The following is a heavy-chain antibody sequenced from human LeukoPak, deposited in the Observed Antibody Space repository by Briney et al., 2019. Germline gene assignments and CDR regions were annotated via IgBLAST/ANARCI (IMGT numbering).Heavy chain of an antibody. D-gene: IGHD3/OR15-3a*01. Sequence: SETLSLTCAVSGGSINSKSYYWGWIRQPPGKGLEWIGSIYYSGSTYYNPSLKSRVTISVDTSKNQFSLKLSSVTAADTAVYYCAGQVWTALGKYFDFWGQGTLVTVSS. V-gene: IGHV4-39*01. CDR3: AGQVWTALGKYFDF. J-gene: IGHJ4*02. CDR1: GGSINSKSYY. CDR2: IYYSGST.